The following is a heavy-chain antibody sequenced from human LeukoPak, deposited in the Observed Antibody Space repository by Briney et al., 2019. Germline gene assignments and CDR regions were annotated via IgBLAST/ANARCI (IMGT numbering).Heavy chain of an antibody. Sequence: PSETLSLTCSVSVGSISSYYWSWIRQPPGKGLEWIGYIYYSGSTNYNPSLTSRVTISVDTSKNQFSLKLSSVTAADTAVYYCARHGLSPNYFDYWGQGTLVTVSS. V-gene: IGHV4-59*08. D-gene: IGHD3-16*02. J-gene: IGHJ4*02. CDR3: ARHGLSPNYFDY. CDR2: IYYSGST. CDR1: VGSISSYY.